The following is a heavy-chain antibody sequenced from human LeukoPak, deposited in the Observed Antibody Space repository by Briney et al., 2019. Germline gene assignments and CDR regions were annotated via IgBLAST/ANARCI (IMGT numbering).Heavy chain of an antibody. V-gene: IGHV6-1*01. J-gene: IGHJ4*02. Sequence: SQTLSLTCAISGDSVFSNSAAWNWIRQSPSRGLEWLGRTYYRSKWYNDYAVSVKSRVIIHPDTSKNQISLQLNSVTLEDTAVYYCARGYSSSIDYWGQGTLVTVSS. CDR1: GDSVFSNSAA. CDR2: TYYRSKWYN. D-gene: IGHD6-13*01. CDR3: ARGYSSSIDY.